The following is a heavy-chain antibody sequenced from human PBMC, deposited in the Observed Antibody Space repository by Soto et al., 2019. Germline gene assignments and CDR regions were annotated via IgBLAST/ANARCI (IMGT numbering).Heavy chain of an antibody. CDR3: AAGGGLPGYS. J-gene: IGHJ4*01. CDR1: GGSISSGGYS. CDR2: IYHSGST. V-gene: IGHV4-30-2*01. Sequence: SETLSLTCAVSGGSISSGGYSWSWIRQPPGKGLEWIGYIYHSGSTYYNPSLKSRVTISVDRSKNQFSLKLSSVTAADTAVYYSAAGGGLPGYSGGNGTLVYVS. D-gene: IGHD2-2*01.